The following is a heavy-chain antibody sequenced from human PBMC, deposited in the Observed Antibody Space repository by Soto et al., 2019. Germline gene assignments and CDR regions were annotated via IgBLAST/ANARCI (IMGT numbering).Heavy chain of an antibody. CDR3: ASRIVGYYQD. CDR1: GGSISSGGYY. D-gene: IGHD3-22*01. V-gene: IGHV4-31*03. J-gene: IGHJ4*02. Sequence: KTSETLSLTCTVSGGSISSGGYYWSWIRQHPGKGLEWIGYIYYSGSTYYNPSLKSRVTISVDTSKNQFSLKLSSVTAADTAVYYCASRIVGYYQDWGQGTLVTVSS. CDR2: IYYSGST.